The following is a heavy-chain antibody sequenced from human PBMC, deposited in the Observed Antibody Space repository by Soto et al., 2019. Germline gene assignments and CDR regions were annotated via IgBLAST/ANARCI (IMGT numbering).Heavy chain of an antibody. D-gene: IGHD2-2*02. V-gene: IGHV4-30-4*01. CDR1: VDSINTGDYY. Sequence: PLETLSLTCTFSVDSINTGDYYWSWLRQPPRKGLEWIGYIYYTGSTYYNPSLKSQFTISIDTSKTQFSLKVNSVTAADTAVYYCARIPILKGGWFEPWGQGTLVTVSS. J-gene: IGHJ5*02. CDR2: IYYTGST. CDR3: ARIPILKGGWFEP.